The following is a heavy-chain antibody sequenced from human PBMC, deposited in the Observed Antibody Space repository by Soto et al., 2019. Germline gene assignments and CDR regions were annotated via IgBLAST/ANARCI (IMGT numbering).Heavy chain of an antibody. Sequence: QVQLQESGPGLVKPSETLSLTCTVSGGDISTYYWTWIRQPAGKGLEWIGRISSSGSTKYNPSLKSRVTMSLDTSKTQFSLRLSSVTAAATAVYYCARGQRFSDWFDPWGQGTLVTVSS. CDR3: ARGQRFSDWFDP. D-gene: IGHD3-3*01. J-gene: IGHJ5*02. V-gene: IGHV4-4*07. CDR2: ISSSGST. CDR1: GGDISTYY.